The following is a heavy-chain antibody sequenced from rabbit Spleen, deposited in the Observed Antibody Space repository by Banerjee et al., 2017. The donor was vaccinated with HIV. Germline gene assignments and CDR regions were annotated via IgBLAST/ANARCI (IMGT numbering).Heavy chain of an antibody. V-gene: IGHV1S7*01. CDR3: ARDLVGVIGWNFAW. CDR1: GFYFTNYG. J-gene: IGHJ4*01. Sequence: QLKETGGGLVQPGGSLTLSCKASGFYFTNYGFTWVRQAPGKGLEWIGVIYPVSATTYYANWVHGRFTFSSDNAQNTVDLQMNGLTAADTATYFCARDLVGVIGWNFAWWGPGTIVTV. D-gene: IGHD5-1*01. CDR2: IYPVSATT.